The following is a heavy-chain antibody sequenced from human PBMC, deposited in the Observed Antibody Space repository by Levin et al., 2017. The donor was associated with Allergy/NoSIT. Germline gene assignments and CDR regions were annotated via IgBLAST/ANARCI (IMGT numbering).Heavy chain of an antibody. J-gene: IGHJ4*02. CDR3: AKLAPNYYYDSSGYYFDY. CDR2: ISGSGGST. Sequence: GESLKISCAASGFTFSSYAMSWVRQAPGKGLEWVSAISGSGGSTYYADSVKGRFTISRDNSKNTLYLQMNSLRAEDTAVYYCAKLAPNYYYDSSGYYFDYWGQGTLVTVSS. CDR1: GFTFSSYA. D-gene: IGHD3-22*01. V-gene: IGHV3-23*01.